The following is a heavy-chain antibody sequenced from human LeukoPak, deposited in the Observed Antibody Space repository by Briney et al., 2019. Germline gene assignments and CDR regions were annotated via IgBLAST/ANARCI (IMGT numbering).Heavy chain of an antibody. V-gene: IGHV3-53*01. J-gene: IGHJ4*02. CDR3: ARNGYRSSTSCSSFDY. D-gene: IGHD2-2*01. CDR2: IYSGGST. Sequence: GGSLRLSCAASGFTVSSNYMSWVRQAPGKGLEWVSVIYSGGSTYYADSVKGRFTISRDNSKNTLYLQMNSLRAEDTAVYYCARNGYRSSTSCSSFDYWGQGTLVTVSS. CDR1: GFTVSSNY.